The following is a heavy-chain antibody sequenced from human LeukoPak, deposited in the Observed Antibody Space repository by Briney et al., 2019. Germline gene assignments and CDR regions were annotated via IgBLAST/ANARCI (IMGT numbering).Heavy chain of an antibody. CDR3: ARGGKLMITMVRGALASRDAFDI. D-gene: IGHD3-10*01. V-gene: IGHV1-2*02. CDR2: INPNSGDT. J-gene: IGHJ3*02. Sequence: GASVKVSCKASGYSFTGYYMHWVRQAPGQGLEWMGWINPNSGDTNFAQNFQGRVTMTRDTSISTAYMELSSLRSDDTAVYYCARGGKLMITMVRGALASRDAFDIWGQGTMVTVSS. CDR1: GYSFTGYY.